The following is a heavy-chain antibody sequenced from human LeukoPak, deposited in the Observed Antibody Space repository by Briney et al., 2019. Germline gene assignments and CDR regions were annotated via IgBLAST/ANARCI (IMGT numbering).Heavy chain of an antibody. CDR1: GFTFSSYW. V-gene: IGHV3-74*01. Sequence: GGSLRLSCAASGFTFSSYWMHWVRQAPGKGLVWVSRINSDGSSTSYADSVKGRFTISRDNARNSLFLQMNSLRAEDTAVYYCARDGGHSTDLDYWGQGTLVTVSS. CDR2: INSDGSST. J-gene: IGHJ4*02. CDR3: ARDGGHSTDLDY. D-gene: IGHD2/OR15-2a*01.